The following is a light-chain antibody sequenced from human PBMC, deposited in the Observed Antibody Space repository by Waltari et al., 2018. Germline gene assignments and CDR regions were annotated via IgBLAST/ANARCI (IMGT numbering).Light chain of an antibody. CDR3: SSYTSNNAV. Sequence: QSALTQPASVSGSPGQSITVSCTGISNDFGIHNFVSWYQHHPGKAPKVVIYDVSYRPSGVSDRFSGSKSGNTASLTISGLQAEDEADYYCSSYTSNNAVFGGGTKLTVL. V-gene: IGLV2-14*03. CDR1: SNDFGIHNF. CDR2: DVS. J-gene: IGLJ3*02.